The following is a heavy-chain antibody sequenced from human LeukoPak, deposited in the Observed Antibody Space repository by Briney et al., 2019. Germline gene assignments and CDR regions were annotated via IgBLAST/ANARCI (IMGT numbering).Heavy chain of an antibody. Sequence: GGSLRLSCAASRFTFSSYAMSWVRQAPGKGLEWVSAISGSGGTTYNADSVKGRFTISRDNSKNTLYLQLNSLRAEDTAVYYCAKGAGNFDWSYHDYWGQGTLVTISS. V-gene: IGHV3-23*01. J-gene: IGHJ4*02. CDR1: RFTFSSYA. CDR3: AKGAGNFDWSYHDY. CDR2: ISGSGGTT. D-gene: IGHD3-9*01.